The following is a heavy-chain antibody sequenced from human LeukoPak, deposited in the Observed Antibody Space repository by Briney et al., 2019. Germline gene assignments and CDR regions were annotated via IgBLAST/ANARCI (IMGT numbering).Heavy chain of an antibody. V-gene: IGHV3-48*03. CDR2: ISRSGSSI. Sequence: GGSLRLSCTASGFTFSSYEMNWVRQAPGKGLEWVSYISRSGSSIYYADSVKGRFTLSRDNAKNSLYLEMNSLRAEDTAVYYCARVQTPDYDFWTGSRKNYGMDVWGQGTTVIVSS. CDR1: GFTFSSYE. D-gene: IGHD3-3*01. J-gene: IGHJ6*02. CDR3: ARVQTPDYDFWTGSRKNYGMDV.